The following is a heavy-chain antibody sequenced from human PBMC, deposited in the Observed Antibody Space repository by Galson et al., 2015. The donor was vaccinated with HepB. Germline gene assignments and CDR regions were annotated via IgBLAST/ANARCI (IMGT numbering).Heavy chain of an antibody. CDR3: ARGGGGLAAAGTGVWFDP. J-gene: IGHJ5*02. V-gene: IGHV4-34*01. Sequence: ETLSLTCAVYGGSFSGYYWSWIRQPPGKGLEWIGEINHSGSTNYNPSLKSRVTISVGTSKNQFSLKLSSVTAADTAVYYCARGGGGLAAAGTGVWFDPWGQGTLVTVSS. D-gene: IGHD6-13*01. CDR1: GGSFSGYY. CDR2: INHSGST.